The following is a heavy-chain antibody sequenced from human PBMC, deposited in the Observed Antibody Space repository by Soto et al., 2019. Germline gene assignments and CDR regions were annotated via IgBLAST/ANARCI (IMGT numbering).Heavy chain of an antibody. CDR2: IYYSGST. D-gene: IGHD2-21*02. CDR1: SGSISSGGYY. Sequence: QGQLQESGPGLVKPSQTLFLTCTVSSGSISSGGYYWSWIRQHLGKGLEWIGYIYYSGSTYYNPCLKSRVTISVDTSKNQFSLKLSSVTAADTAVYYCAREQVTTFAFDIWGQGTMVTVSS. V-gene: IGHV4-31*03. J-gene: IGHJ3*02. CDR3: AREQVTTFAFDI.